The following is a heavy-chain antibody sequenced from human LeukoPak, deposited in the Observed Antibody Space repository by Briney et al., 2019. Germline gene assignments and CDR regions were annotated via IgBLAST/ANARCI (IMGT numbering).Heavy chain of an antibody. J-gene: IGHJ4*02. CDR2: IKRDGSEK. Sequence: GGSLRLSCAAPGFTFSDYYMSWIRQAPGKGLEWVANIKRDGSEKYYVDSVKGRFTVSRDNAKNSLYLQMNSLRGEDTAVYYCARDLNARISFELGYWGQGTLVTVSS. D-gene: IGHD7-27*01. CDR3: ARDLNARISFELGY. CDR1: GFTFSDYY. V-gene: IGHV3-7*01.